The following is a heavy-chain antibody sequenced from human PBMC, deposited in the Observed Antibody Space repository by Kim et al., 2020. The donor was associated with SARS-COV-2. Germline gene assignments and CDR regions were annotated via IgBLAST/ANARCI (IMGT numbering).Heavy chain of an antibody. V-gene: IGHV4-34*01. CDR3: ARGRYSGSYLRNYGMDV. Sequence: LKSRVTISVDTSKNQFSLKLSSVTAADTAVYYCARGRYSGSYLRNYGMDVWGQGTTVTVSS. J-gene: IGHJ6*02. D-gene: IGHD1-26*01.